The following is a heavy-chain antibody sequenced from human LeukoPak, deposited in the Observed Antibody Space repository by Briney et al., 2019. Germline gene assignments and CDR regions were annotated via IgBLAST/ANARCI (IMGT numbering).Heavy chain of an antibody. D-gene: IGHD3-10*01. CDR3: ARAHVWFGELFNWFDP. Sequence: PSETLSLTCTVSGGSISSYYWGWIRQPPRKGLEWIGSIYYSGSTYYNPSLKSRVTISVDTSKNQFSLKLSSVTAADTAVYYCARAHVWFGELFNWFDPWGQGTLVTVSS. J-gene: IGHJ5*02. CDR2: IYYSGST. V-gene: IGHV4-39*07. CDR1: GGSISSYY.